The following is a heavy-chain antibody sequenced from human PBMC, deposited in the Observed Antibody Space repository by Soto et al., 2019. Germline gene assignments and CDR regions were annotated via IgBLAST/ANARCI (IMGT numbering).Heavy chain of an antibody. CDR3: ARAGGTTVTGLWHFDS. Sequence: GGSLRLSCEASGVTFNTYSMHGVLKTPGKGLEWLAAIWYDGTQKYYADSVKGRFISSRDNSKKTLYLEMNTLRAEATAVYYCARAGGTTVTGLWHFDSWGQGTLVTVSS. CDR2: IWYDGTQK. CDR1: GVTFNTYS. J-gene: IGHJ4*02. V-gene: IGHV3-33*01. D-gene: IGHD4-17*01.